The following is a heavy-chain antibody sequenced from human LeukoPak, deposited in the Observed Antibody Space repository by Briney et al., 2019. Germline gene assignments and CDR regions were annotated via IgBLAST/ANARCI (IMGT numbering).Heavy chain of an antibody. CDR3: ARAHYYDSSGFVYRAYYFDY. Sequence: GGSLRLSCAASGFTFSDYYMSWIRQGPGKGLEWVSYISSGGSTIYYADSVKGRFTISRDNAKNSLYLQMNSLRAEDTAVYYCARAHYYDSSGFVYRAYYFDYWGQGTLVTVSS. V-gene: IGHV3-11*01. D-gene: IGHD3-22*01. J-gene: IGHJ4*02. CDR1: GFTFSDYY. CDR2: ISSGGSTI.